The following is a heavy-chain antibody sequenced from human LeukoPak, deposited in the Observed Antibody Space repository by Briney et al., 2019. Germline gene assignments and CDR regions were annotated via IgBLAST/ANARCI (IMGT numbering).Heavy chain of an antibody. V-gene: IGHV1-8*01. CDR1: GYTFTSYD. CDR3: ARGYSVITELRNDY. J-gene: IGHJ4*02. CDR2: MNPNSGNT. Sequence: ASVKVSCKASGYTFTSYDINWVRQATGQGLEWMGWMNPNSGNTGYAQKFQGRVTMTRNTSISTAYMELSSLRSEDTAVYYCARGYSVITELRNDYWGQGTLVTVSS. D-gene: IGHD3-16*01.